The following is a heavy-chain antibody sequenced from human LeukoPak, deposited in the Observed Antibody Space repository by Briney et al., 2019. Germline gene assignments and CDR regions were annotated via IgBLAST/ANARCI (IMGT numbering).Heavy chain of an antibody. CDR2: INEDGSEM. CDR1: GFTFSDSY. J-gene: IGHJ3*02. CDR3: ARGVYALDI. Sequence: GGSLRLSCAASGFTFSDSYTSWIRQAPGKGLEWVANINEDGSEMYHVDSVKGRFTISRDNTKNSLFLQMNSLRAEDTAVYYCARGVYALDIWGQGTMVTVSS. V-gene: IGHV3-7*03.